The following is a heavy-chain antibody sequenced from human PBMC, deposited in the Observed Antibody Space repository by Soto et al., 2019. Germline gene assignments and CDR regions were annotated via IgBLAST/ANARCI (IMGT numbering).Heavy chain of an antibody. D-gene: IGHD3-22*01. CDR3: ATDSYDSSGSSDY. CDR1: GYTLTELS. CDR2: FDPEDGET. Sequence: ASVKVSCKVSGYTLTELSMHWVRQAPGKGLEWMGGFDPEDGETIYAQKFQGRVTMTEDTSTDTAYMELSSLRSEDTAVYYCATDSYDSSGSSDYWGQATLVTVSS. J-gene: IGHJ4*02. V-gene: IGHV1-24*01.